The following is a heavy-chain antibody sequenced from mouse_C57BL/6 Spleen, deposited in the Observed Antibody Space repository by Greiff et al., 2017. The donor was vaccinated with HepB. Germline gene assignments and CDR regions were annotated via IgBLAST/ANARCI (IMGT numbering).Heavy chain of an antibody. V-gene: IGHV14-4*01. CDR3: TTEAAQVAWFAY. Sequence: EVQLQQSGAELVRPGASVKLSCTASGFNIKDDYMHWVKQRPEQGLEWIGWIDPENGDTEYASKFQGKATITADTSSNTAYLRLGSLTSEATAVYYCTTEAAQVAWFAYWGQGTLVTVSA. J-gene: IGHJ3*01. CDR2: IDPENGDT. CDR1: GFNIKDDY. D-gene: IGHD3-2*02.